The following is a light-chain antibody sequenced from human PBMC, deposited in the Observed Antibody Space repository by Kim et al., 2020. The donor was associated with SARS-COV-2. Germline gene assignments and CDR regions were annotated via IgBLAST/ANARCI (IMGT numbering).Light chain of an antibody. CDR1: QDITNY. CDR2: DAS. CDR3: QQYDNTPYT. J-gene: IGKJ2*01. Sequence: DIQMTQSPSSLSASVGDRVTITCQASQDITNYLSWYQQKPGKAPKLLIYDASKLETGVPSRFSGSGSGTDFTFTISSLQPEDIATFYCQQYDNTPYTFGQGTKLEI. V-gene: IGKV1-33*01.